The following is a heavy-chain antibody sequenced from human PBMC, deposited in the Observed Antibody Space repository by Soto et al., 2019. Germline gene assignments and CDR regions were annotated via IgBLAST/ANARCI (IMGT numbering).Heavy chain of an antibody. V-gene: IGHV4-59*12. J-gene: IGHJ3*02. CDR2: IYYSGST. CDR3: ARVLRGVNAFDI. CDR1: GGSISSYY. Sequence: SETLSLTCPVSGGSISSYYWSWIRQPPGEGLEWIGYIYYSGSTNFNPSLKSRVTISVDTSKNQFSLKLSSVTAADTAVYYCARVLRGVNAFDIWGQGTMVTVTS. D-gene: IGHD4-17*01.